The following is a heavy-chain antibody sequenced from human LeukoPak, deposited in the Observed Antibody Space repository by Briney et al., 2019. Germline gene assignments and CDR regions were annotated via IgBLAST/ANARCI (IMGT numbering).Heavy chain of an antibody. CDR1: GFTFSTYA. J-gene: IGHJ4*02. V-gene: IGHV3-64*01. CDR2: ISSNGDNT. CDR3: ARAPREGFSGSYHDY. Sequence: GGSLRLSCAASGFTFSTYAMHWVRQAQGKGLEYVSAISSNGDNTYYANSVKGRFTISRDNSKNTLYLQMASLRGEDTAVYYCARAPREGFSGSYHDYWGQGTLVTVSS. D-gene: IGHD1-26*01.